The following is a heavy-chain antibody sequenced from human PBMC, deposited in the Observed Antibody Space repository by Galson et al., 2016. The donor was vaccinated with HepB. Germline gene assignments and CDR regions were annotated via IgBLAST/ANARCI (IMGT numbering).Heavy chain of an antibody. Sequence: SLRLSCAASRFTFSSYAMSWVRQAPGKGLEWVSVISGSGGSTYYSDSVKGRFTSSRDNSKNQLYLPMNSLSAEDTAVYYCAKEGTIFGVVPYGMDVWGQGTKVIVSS. CDR3: AKEGTIFGVVPYGMDV. CDR2: ISGSGGST. D-gene: IGHD3-3*01. V-gene: IGHV3-23*01. J-gene: IGHJ6*02. CDR1: RFTFSSYA.